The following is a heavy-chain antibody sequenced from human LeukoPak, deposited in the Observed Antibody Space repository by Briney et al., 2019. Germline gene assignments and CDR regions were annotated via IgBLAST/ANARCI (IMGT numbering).Heavy chain of an antibody. D-gene: IGHD3-3*01. J-gene: IGHJ3*02. V-gene: IGHV4-61*02. CDR1: GGSISSGSYY. CDR3: ARMTSQVYYDFWSGYSEGAFDI. CDR2: IYTSGST. Sequence: PSQTLSLTCTVSGGSISSGSYYWCWIRQPAGKGLEWIGRIYTSGSTNYNPSLKSRVTISVDTSKNQFSLKLSSVAAADTAVYYCARMTSQVYYDFWSGYSEGAFDIWGQGTMVTVSS.